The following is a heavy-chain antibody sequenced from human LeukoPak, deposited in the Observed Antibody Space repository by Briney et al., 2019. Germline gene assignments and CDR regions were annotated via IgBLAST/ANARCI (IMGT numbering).Heavy chain of an antibody. CDR3: AKDSYIVATIH. V-gene: IGHV3-23*01. D-gene: IGHD5-12*01. CDR2: ISGSGGST. Sequence: PGGSLRLSCAASGFPFSNHAMSWVRQPPGKGLEWVSAISGSGGSTYYADSVKGRFTISRDNSKNTLYLQMNSLRAEDAAVYYCAKDSYIVATIHWGQGTLVTVSS. J-gene: IGHJ4*02. CDR1: GFPFSNHA.